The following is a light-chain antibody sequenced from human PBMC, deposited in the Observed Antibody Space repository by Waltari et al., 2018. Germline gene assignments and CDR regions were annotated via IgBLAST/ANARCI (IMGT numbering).Light chain of an antibody. J-gene: IGLJ3*02. V-gene: IGLV1-47*01. CDR2: RND. Sequence: QSVLTQSPSASGTPGQRVTISCSGSSSNIGSNYVYWYQQFPGTAPKLLIYRNDQRPSGVPERFSGSKSGTSASLAISGLRSEDEADYYCAAWDDSLSGVFGGGTKLTVL. CDR1: SSNIGSNY. CDR3: AAWDDSLSGV.